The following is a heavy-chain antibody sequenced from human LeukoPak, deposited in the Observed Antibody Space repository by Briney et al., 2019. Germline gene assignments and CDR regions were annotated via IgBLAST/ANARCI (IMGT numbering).Heavy chain of an antibody. D-gene: IGHD2/OR15-2a*01. CDR1: GCTFNTYW. J-gene: IGHJ4*02. CDR3: TTFYTRLTDY. V-gene: IGHV3-7*05. CDR2: INQDGSEK. Sequence: GGSLRLSCAASGCTFNTYWISWVRQAPGKGLEWLATINQDGSEKYYVDSVKGRFTISRDNAKSLLYLQMNSLRAEDTAVYYCTTFYTRLTDYWGQGALVTVSS.